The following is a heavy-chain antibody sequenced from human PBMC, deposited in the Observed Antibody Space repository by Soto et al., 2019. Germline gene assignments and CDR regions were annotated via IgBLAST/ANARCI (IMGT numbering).Heavy chain of an antibody. CDR2: MNPNSGKT. J-gene: IGHJ5*02. D-gene: IGHD6-6*01. Sequence: QEQLVQSGAEVKKPGASVRVSCKASGNTFMSYDINWVRQATGQGLEWMGWMNPNSGKTGYAQNFQGRVTMTRDISTSTVYMELSSLRSDDMAVYYCMRGIRGSSGGYWFDPWGQGTQVTVSS. CDR3: MRGIRGSSGGYWFDP. V-gene: IGHV1-8*01. CDR1: GNTFMSYD.